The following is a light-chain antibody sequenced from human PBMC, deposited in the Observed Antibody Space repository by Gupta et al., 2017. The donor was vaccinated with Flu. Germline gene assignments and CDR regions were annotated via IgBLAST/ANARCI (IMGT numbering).Light chain of an antibody. CDR3: SSYTSNTALYA. Sequence: ITISCTGTSCDVGTYNNVPWYLQHPGQAPKLMIYEVSNRPSGVSNRFSGSKSGNTASLTISGLQAEDEADYYCSSYTSNTALYAFGTGTTVTVL. CDR1: SCDVGTYNN. V-gene: IGLV2-14*01. J-gene: IGLJ1*01. CDR2: EVS.